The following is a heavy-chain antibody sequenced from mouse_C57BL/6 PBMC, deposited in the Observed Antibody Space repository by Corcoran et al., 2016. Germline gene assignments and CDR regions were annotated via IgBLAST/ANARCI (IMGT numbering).Heavy chain of an antibody. Sequence: DVQLQESGPGLVKPSQSLSLTCSVTGYSITSGYYWNWIRQFPGNKLEWMGYISYDGSNNYNPSLKNRISITRDTSKNQFFLKLNSVTTEDTATYYCARAYYYGSSYGYFDVWGTGTTVTVSS. CDR2: ISYDGSN. CDR3: ARAYYYGSSYGYFDV. D-gene: IGHD1-1*01. J-gene: IGHJ1*03. CDR1: GYSITSGYY. V-gene: IGHV3-6*01.